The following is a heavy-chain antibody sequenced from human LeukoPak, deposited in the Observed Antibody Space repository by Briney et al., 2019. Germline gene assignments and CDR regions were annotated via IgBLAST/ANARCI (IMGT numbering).Heavy chain of an antibody. V-gene: IGHV4-39*07. CDR2: IYYSGST. CDR1: GGSISSSSYY. D-gene: IGHD6-19*01. Sequence: SETLSLTCTVSGGSISSSSYYWGWIRQPPGKGLEWIGSIYYSGSTYYNPSLRSRVTISVDTSKNQFSLKLSSVTAAGTAVYYCARSAAVTGQFDFWGPGTLVTVSS. J-gene: IGHJ4*02. CDR3: ARSAAVTGQFDF.